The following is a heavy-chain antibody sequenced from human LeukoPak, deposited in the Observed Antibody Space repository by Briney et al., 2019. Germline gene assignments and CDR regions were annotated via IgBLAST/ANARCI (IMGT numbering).Heavy chain of an antibody. CDR1: GYTFTGYY. Sequence: GASVKVSCKASGYTFTGYYMHWVRQAPGQGLEWMGWINPNSGGTNYAQKFQGRVTMTRDTSISTAYMELSRLRSDDTAVYYCASSDSSSWYRLPFDYWGQGTLVTVSS. CDR2: INPNSGGT. CDR3: ASSDSSSWYRLPFDY. V-gene: IGHV1-2*02. D-gene: IGHD6-13*01. J-gene: IGHJ4*02.